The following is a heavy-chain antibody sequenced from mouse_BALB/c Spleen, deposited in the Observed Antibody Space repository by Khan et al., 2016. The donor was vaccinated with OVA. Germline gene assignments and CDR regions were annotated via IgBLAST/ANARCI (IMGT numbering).Heavy chain of an antibody. V-gene: IGHV1S137*01. D-gene: IGHD2-1*01. CDR1: GYTFTDFA. CDR2: ISTFYGDA. J-gene: IGHJ3*01. Sequence: QVRLQQSGAELVRPGVSVKISCKGSGYTFTDFAMHWVKQSHAKSLEWIGVISTFYGDATYNQMFKHKATMTVDKSSSTASMELVRLTSDDSALYYCARENGNSPFAYWGQGTLVTVSA. CDR3: ARENGNSPFAY.